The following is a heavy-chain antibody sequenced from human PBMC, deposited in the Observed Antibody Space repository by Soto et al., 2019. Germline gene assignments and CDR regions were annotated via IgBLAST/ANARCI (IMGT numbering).Heavy chain of an antibody. V-gene: IGHV3-49*03. CDR3: TRDWGIAVANDAFDI. J-gene: IGHJ3*02. CDR2: IRSKAYGGTT. Sequence: GGSLRLSCTASGFTFGDYAMSWFRQAPGKGLEWVGFIRSKAYGGTTEYAASVKGRFTISRDDSKSIAYLQMNSLKTEDTAVYYCTRDWGIAVANDAFDIWGQGTMVTVSS. CDR1: GFTFGDYA. D-gene: IGHD6-19*01.